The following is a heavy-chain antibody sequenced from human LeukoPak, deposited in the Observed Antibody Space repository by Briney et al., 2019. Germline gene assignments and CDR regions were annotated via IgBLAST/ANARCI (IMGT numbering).Heavy chain of an antibody. Sequence: GGSLRLSCAASGFTFSAFGMHWVRQAPGKGLEWVAVLSFDGSRQYYADAVRGRFTISRDNSKNTLYLQMNSLRAEDTAVYYCAKGSSRYYFDYWGQGTLVTVSS. V-gene: IGHV3-30*18. D-gene: IGHD3-10*01. CDR2: LSFDGSRQ. CDR1: GFTFSAFG. J-gene: IGHJ4*02. CDR3: AKGSSRYYFDY.